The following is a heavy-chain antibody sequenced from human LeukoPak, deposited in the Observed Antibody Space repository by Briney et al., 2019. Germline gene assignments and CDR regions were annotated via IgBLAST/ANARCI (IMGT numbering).Heavy chain of an antibody. CDR2: INPNSGGT. CDR3: ARDFGYSSSWPAYYFDY. D-gene: IGHD6-13*01. J-gene: IGHJ4*02. Sequence: ASVKVSCKASGYTFTGYYMHWVRQAPGQGLEWMGWINPNSGGTNYAQKFQGRVTMTRDTSISTACMELSRLRSDDTAVYYCARDFGYSSSWPAYYFDYWGQGTLVTVSS. CDR1: GYTFTGYY. V-gene: IGHV1-2*02.